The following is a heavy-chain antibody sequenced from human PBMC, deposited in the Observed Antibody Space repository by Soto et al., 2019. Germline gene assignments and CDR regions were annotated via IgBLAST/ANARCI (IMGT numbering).Heavy chain of an antibody. CDR2: IYYSGST. CDR3: ARTSPSSVLAATMWFDP. V-gene: IGHV4-59*08. J-gene: IGHJ5*02. D-gene: IGHD2-15*01. Sequence: ETLSLTCTVSGGSISSYYWSWIRQPPGKGLEWIGYIYYSGSTNYNPSLKSRVTISVDTSKNQFSLKLSSVTAADTAVYYCARTSPSSVLAATMWFDPWGQGTLVTVSS. CDR1: GGSISSYY.